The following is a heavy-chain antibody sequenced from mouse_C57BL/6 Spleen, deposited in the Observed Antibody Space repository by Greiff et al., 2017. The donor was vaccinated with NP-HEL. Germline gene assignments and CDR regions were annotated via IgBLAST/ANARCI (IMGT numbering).Heavy chain of an antibody. V-gene: IGHV1-39*01. D-gene: IGHD1-1*01. CDR3: ASSGFITTPYFDY. CDR2: INPNYGTT. Sequence: EVQLQQSGPELVKPGASVKISCKASGYSFTDYNMNWVKQSNGKSLEWIGVINPNYGTTSYNQKFKGKATLTVDQSSSTAYMQLNSLTSEDSAVYYSASSGFITTPYFDYWGQGTTLTVSS. J-gene: IGHJ2*01. CDR1: GYSFTDYN.